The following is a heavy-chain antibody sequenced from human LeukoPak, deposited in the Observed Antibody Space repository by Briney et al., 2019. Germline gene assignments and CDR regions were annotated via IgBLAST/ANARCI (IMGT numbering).Heavy chain of an antibody. CDR1: GGSISSSSYY. CDR2: IYYSGST. Sequence: PSETLSLTCTVSGGSISSSSYYWGWIRQPPGTGLEWIANIYYSGSTYSNPSLKSRVTISMDTSNNQFSLKLTSVTAADTAVYYCARLVPPGWFDPWGQGTLVTVSS. J-gene: IGHJ5*02. V-gene: IGHV4-39*01. CDR3: ARLVPPGWFDP.